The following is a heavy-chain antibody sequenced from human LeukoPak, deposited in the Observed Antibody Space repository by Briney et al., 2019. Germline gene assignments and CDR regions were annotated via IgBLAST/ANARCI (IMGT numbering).Heavy chain of an antibody. Sequence: SVKVSCKASGYTFTSYAMNWVRQAPGQGLEWMGGIIPIFGTANYAQKFQGRVTITADKSTSTAYMELSSLRSEDTAVYYCARGSWFGELLYYDAFDIWGQGTMVTVSS. CDR2: IIPIFGTA. D-gene: IGHD3-10*01. V-gene: IGHV1-69*06. CDR3: ARGSWFGELLYYDAFDI. J-gene: IGHJ3*02. CDR1: GYTFTSYA.